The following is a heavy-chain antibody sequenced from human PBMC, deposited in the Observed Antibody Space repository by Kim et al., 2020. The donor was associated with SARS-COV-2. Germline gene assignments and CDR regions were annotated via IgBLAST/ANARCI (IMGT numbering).Heavy chain of an antibody. CDR2: IRGSGGST. V-gene: IGHV3-23*01. CDR3: AKIVGYSGYAYYFDY. J-gene: IGHJ4*02. D-gene: IGHD5-12*01. Sequence: GGSLRLSCAASGFTFSSYAMSWVRQAPGKGLEWVSAIRGSGGSTYYADSVKGRFTISRDNSKNTLYLQMNSLRAEDTAVYYCAKIVGYSGYAYYFDYWGQGTLVTVSS. CDR1: GFTFSSYA.